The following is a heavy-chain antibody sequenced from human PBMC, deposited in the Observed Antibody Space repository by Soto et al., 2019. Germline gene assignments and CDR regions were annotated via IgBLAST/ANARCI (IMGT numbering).Heavy chain of an antibody. V-gene: IGHV4-59*01. D-gene: IGHD3-9*01. CDR1: GGWISSYG. CDR3: ARAGYYDILTGYANWFDP. J-gene: IGHJ5*02. Sequence: SLRISLTSTVGGGWISSYGGTWIWQPPGKGLEWIGYIYYSGSTNYNPSLKSRVTISVDTSKNQFSLKLSSVTAADTAVYYCARAGYYDILTGYANWFDPWGQGTLVTVSS. CDR2: IYYSGST.